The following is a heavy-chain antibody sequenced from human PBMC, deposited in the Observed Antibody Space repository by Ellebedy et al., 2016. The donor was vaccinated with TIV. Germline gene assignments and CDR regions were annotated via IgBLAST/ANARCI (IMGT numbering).Heavy chain of an antibody. CDR1: GFTFSTYW. CDR3: ARGGSESDY. D-gene: IGHD1-26*01. V-gene: IGHV3-7*03. CDR2: IKEDGSEK. J-gene: IGHJ4*02. Sequence: PGGSLRLSCAASGFTFSTYWMTWVRQAPGKGLEWVANIKEDGSEKHYVDSVKGRFTISRDNAKNSLYLQMNSLRAEDRAVYYCARGGSESDYWGQGTLVTVSS.